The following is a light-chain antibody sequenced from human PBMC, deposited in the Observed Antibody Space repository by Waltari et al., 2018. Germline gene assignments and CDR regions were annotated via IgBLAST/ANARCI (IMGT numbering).Light chain of an antibody. Sequence: DIVLTPSPDSLAVSLGERATINCQSSQSVLYSPNNKNYLGWFQQKTGQPPKLLIYWASMRESGVPDRFSGCGSGTEFTLTISSLQAEDVAVYYCQQYHSVPRTFGQGTKVEI. CDR1: QSVLYSPNNKNY. CDR2: WAS. V-gene: IGKV4-1*01. CDR3: QQYHSVPRT. J-gene: IGKJ1*01.